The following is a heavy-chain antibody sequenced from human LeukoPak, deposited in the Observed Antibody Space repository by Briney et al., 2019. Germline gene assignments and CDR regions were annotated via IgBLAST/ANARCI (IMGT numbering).Heavy chain of an antibody. CDR1: GGSISSSSYY. V-gene: IGHV4-39*01. J-gene: IGHJ5*02. D-gene: IGHD3-22*01. CDR2: IYYSGST. CDR3: VKVYYDSSGPAFDP. Sequence: PSETLSLTCTVSGGSISSSSYYWGRIRQPPGKGLEWIGSIYYSGSTYYNPSLKSRVTISVDTSKNQFSLKLSSVTAADTAVYYCVKVYYDSSGPAFDPWGQGTLVTVSS.